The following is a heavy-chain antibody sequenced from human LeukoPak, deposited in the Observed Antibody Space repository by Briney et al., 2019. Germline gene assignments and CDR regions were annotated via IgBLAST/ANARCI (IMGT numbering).Heavy chain of an antibody. CDR3: ARETHGDYMDV. J-gene: IGHJ6*03. CDR2: IKQDGSEK. Sequence: PGGSLRLSCAASGFTFSSYWMSWVRQAPGKGLELVANIKQDGSEKYYVDSVKGRFTISRDNAKNSLYLQMNSLRAEDTAVYYCARETHGDYMDVWGKGTTVTVSS. D-gene: IGHD3-10*01. CDR1: GFTFSSYW. V-gene: IGHV3-7*01.